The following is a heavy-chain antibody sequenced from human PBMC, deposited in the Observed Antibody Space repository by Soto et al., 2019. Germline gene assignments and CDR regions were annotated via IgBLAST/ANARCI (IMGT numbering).Heavy chain of an antibody. CDR2: ISGSGGSI. D-gene: IGHD5-12*01. J-gene: IGHJ4*02. Sequence: PGGSLRLSCSASGFIFSSCAMNWVRQAPGKGLEWVSAISGSGGSIYYADSVKGRFTISRDNSKTTLYLEMDSLRAEDTAVYYCARRIVATETFDYWGQGTLVTVSS. CDR3: ARRIVATETFDY. CDR1: GFIFSSCA. V-gene: IGHV3-23*01.